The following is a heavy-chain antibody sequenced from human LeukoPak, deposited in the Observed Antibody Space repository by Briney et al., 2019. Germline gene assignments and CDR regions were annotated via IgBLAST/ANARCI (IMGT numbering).Heavy chain of an antibody. V-gene: IGHV1-46*01. CDR2: INPSGVST. CDR1: GYTFTKFH. Sequence: ASVKVSCKASGYTFTKFHMHWVRHAPGQGPEWMGIINPSGVSTSYAQKFQGRVTMTRDTSTSTVYMELSSLRSEDTAVYYCARDRGGGGFLDSLDYWGQGTLVTVSS. J-gene: IGHJ4*02. D-gene: IGHD3/OR15-3a*01. CDR3: ARDRGGGGFLDSLDY.